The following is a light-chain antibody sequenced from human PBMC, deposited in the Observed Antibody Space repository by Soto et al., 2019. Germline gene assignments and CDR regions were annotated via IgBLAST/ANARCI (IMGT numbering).Light chain of an antibody. CDR2: WAS. CDR3: QQYYSAPTWT. J-gene: IGKJ1*01. Sequence: DIVMTQSPDSLAVSLCERATINGKSSQSIFYSSNNKNYLDWFQQKPGQPPKLLIYWASTRESGIPDRFSGSGSGTDFTLTISSLQAEDVAVYYCQQYYSAPTWTFGQGTKVEIK. V-gene: IGKV4-1*01. CDR1: QSIFYSSNNKNY.